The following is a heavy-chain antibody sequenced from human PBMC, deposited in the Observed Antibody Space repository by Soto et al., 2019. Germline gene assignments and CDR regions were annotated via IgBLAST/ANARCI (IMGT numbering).Heavy chain of an antibody. D-gene: IGHD6-19*01. CDR1: GGSFSPYF. CDR3: ARLASGSQYYYFDF. CDR2: INHSGST. V-gene: IGHV4-34*01. Sequence: QVQLQQWGAGLLKPSETLSLTCAVYGGSFSPYFWSWIRQPPGKGLEWIGEINHSGSTNYNPSLTRRATLSVDTSKTQVSQKLTSVTAADTAVYYCARLASGSQYYYFDFWGRGTPVTVSS. J-gene: IGHJ2*01.